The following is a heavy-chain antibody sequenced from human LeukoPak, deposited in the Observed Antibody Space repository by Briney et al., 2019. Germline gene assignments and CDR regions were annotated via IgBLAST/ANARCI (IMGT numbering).Heavy chain of an antibody. D-gene: IGHD6-13*01. CDR2: IYTSGST. Sequence: SETLSLTCTVSGGSISSYYWSWIRHPAGTGLERIGRIYTSGSTNYNPSLKSRVTMSVDTSKNQFSLKLSSVTAADTAVYYCARDSGRQQLENWFDPWGQGTLVTVSS. CDR1: GGSISSYY. V-gene: IGHV4-4*07. CDR3: ARDSGRQQLENWFDP. J-gene: IGHJ5*02.